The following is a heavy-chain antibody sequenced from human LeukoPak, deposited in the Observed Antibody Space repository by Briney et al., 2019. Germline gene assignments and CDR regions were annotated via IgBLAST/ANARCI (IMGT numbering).Heavy chain of an antibody. V-gene: IGHV1-69*13. CDR3: ARGPGGYNLELDY. CDR2: IIPIFGTA. D-gene: IGHD5-24*01. CDR1: GYTFTSYY. Sequence: ASVKVSCKASGYTFTSYYMHWVRQAPGQGLEWMGGIIPIFGTANYAQKFQGRVTITADESTSTAYMELSSLRSEDTAVYYCARGPGGYNLELDYWGQGTLVTVSS. J-gene: IGHJ4*02.